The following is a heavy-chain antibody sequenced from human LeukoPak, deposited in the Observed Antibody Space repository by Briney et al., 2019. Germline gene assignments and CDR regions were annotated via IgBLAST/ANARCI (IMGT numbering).Heavy chain of an antibody. CDR2: ISNTGSTI. CDR1: GFTFSDYY. V-gene: IGHV3-11*04. CDR3: ARVAAQPRGAFDI. J-gene: IGHJ3*02. Sequence: GGSLRLSCAASGFTFSDYYMTWIRQAPGKGLEWVSYISNTGSTIYYADSVKGRFTISRDNSKNTLYLQMNSLRAEDTAVYYCARVAAQPRGAFDIWGQGTMVTVSS. D-gene: IGHD6-13*01.